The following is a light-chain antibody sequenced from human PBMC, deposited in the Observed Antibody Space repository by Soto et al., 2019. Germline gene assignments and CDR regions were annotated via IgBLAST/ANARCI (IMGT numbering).Light chain of an antibody. CDR3: QQYGSSIT. CDR2: GAS. Sequence: EIVLTQSPGTLSLSPGERATLSCRASQSVSSTYLAWYQQKPGQAPSLLIYGASGRATGIPDRFSGSGSGTYFTLTIIRLEPEDFAVYYCQQYGSSITFGQGTRLEIK. CDR1: QSVSSTY. V-gene: IGKV3-20*01. J-gene: IGKJ5*01.